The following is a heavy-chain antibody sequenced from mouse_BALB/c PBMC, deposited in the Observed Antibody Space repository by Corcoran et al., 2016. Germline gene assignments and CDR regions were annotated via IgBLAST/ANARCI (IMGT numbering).Heavy chain of an antibody. CDR3: GRSRDGNYVGY. CDR2: IDPANGNT. V-gene: IGHV14-3*02. D-gene: IGHD2-1*01. J-gene: IGHJ2*01. CDR1: GFNIKDTY. Sequence: EVQLQQSGAELVKPGASVKLSCTASGFNIKDTYMHWVKQRPEQGLEWIGRIDPANGNTKYDPKFQGKATMTADTSSNTVYLQLSSLTSEATAVYYCGRSRDGNYVGYWGQGTTLTVSS.